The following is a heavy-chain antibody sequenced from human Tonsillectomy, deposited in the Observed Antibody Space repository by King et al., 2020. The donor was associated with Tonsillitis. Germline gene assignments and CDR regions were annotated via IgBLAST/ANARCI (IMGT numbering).Heavy chain of an antibody. CDR3: ARVSGSYGGGFDS. Sequence: VQLQQWGAGLLKPSDTLSLTCAVYGGPFSDYYWSWIRQPPGKGLEWIGQINHSGNTNYNPSLKSRVTMSVDTSKNQVSVRLSSETAAETAVYYCARVSGSYGGGFDSWGQGTLVTVSS. CDR2: INHSGNT. CDR1: GGPFSDYY. D-gene: IGHD1-26*01. V-gene: IGHV4-34*01. J-gene: IGHJ4*02.